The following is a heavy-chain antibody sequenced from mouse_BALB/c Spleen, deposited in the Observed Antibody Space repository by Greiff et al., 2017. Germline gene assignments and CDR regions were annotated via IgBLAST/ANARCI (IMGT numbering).Heavy chain of an antibody. CDR3: ARRGNYGNYGGFAY. J-gene: IGHJ3*01. Sequence: QVQLQQSGPGLVQPSQSLSITCTVSGFSLTSYGVHWVRQSPGKGLEWLGVIWSGGSTDYNAAFISRLSISKDNSKSQVFFKMNSLQANDTAIYYCARRGNYGNYGGFAYWGQGTLVTVSA. D-gene: IGHD2-1*01. CDR1: GFSLTSYG. CDR2: IWSGGST. V-gene: IGHV2-2*02.